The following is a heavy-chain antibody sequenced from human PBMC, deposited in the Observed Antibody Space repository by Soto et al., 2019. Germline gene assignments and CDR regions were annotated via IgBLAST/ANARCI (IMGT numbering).Heavy chain of an antibody. V-gene: IGHV4-34*01. CDR3: ARVRARLLSHAFDF. CDR2: INHSGST. Sequence: QVQLQQWGAGLLKPSETLSLTCAVYGGSFTDYYWTWIRQPPGKGLEWIGEINHSGSTNYNPSIKNRVTIALDTSKNQFSLKVNSVTAADTAVYFCARVRARLLSHAFDFWGQVTLVTVSS. D-gene: IGHD3-16*02. J-gene: IGHJ3*01. CDR1: GGSFTDYY.